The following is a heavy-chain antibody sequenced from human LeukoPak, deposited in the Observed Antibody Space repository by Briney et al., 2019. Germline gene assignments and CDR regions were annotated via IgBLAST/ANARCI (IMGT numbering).Heavy chain of an antibody. CDR2: INTNTGNP. J-gene: IGHJ5*02. V-gene: IGHV7-4-1*02. Sequence: ASVKVSGKASGYTFTSYAMNWGRQAPGQGLEWMGWINTNTGNPTYAQGFTGRFVFSLDTSVSTAYLQISSLKAEDTAVYYCASDGAYSSSPPNWFDPWGQGTLVTVSS. CDR3: ASDGAYSSSPPNWFDP. CDR1: GYTFTSYA. D-gene: IGHD6-6*01.